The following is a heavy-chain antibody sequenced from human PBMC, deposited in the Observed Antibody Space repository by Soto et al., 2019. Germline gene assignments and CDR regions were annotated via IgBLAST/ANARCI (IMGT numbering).Heavy chain of an antibody. CDR1: GFTVSSNY. Sequence: GGSLRLSCAASGFTVSSNYMSWVRQAPGKGLEWVSVIYSGGSTYYADSVKGRFTISKDNSKNTLYLQMNSLRAEDTAVYYCASAYCGGDCYSSARYYYYGMDVWGQGTTVTVSS. J-gene: IGHJ6*02. CDR3: ASAYCGGDCYSSARYYYYGMDV. V-gene: IGHV3-53*01. D-gene: IGHD2-21*02. CDR2: IYSGGST.